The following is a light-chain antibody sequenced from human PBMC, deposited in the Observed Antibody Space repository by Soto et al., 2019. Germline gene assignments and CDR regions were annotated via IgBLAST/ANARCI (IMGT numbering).Light chain of an antibody. J-gene: IGLJ2*01. CDR1: NIGSES. Sequence: SYELTQPPSVSVAPGQTATITCGGNNIGSESVHWYQQKPGQAPILVIYYDSDRPSGIPERFSGSNSGNTATLTISRVEAGDEADYHCQVWNTSRDHHVVFGGGTKLTVL. V-gene: IGLV3-21*04. CDR3: QVWNTSRDHHVV. CDR2: YDS.